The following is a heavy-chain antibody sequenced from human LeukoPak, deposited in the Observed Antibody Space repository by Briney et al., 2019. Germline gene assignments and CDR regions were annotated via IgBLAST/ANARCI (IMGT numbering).Heavy chain of an antibody. D-gene: IGHD3-10*01. CDR3: AGGGGYYAPLGY. CDR1: GGSISSYY. Sequence: PSETLSLTCTVSGGSISSYYWSWIRQPPGKGLEWIGYISYSGSTNYNPSLKSRVTISVDTSKNQFSLKLSSVTAADTAVYYCAGGGGYYAPLGYWGQGTLVTVSS. J-gene: IGHJ4*02. CDR2: ISYSGST. V-gene: IGHV4-59*01.